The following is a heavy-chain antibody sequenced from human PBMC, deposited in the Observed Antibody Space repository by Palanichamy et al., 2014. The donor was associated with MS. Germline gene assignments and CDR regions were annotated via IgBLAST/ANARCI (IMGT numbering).Heavy chain of an antibody. V-gene: IGHV6-1*01. CDR2: TYYRSKWYN. D-gene: IGHD2-8*01. J-gene: IGHJ6*02. CDR3: ARAALYCTNGVCLGMDV. CDR1: GDSVSSNSAA. Sequence: QVQLQQSGPGLVKPSQTLSLTCAISGDSVSSNSAAWNWIRQSPSRGLEWLGRTYYRSKWYNDYAVSVKSRITINPDTSKNQFSLQLNSVTPEDTAVYYCARAALYCTNGVCLGMDVWGQGTTVTVSS.